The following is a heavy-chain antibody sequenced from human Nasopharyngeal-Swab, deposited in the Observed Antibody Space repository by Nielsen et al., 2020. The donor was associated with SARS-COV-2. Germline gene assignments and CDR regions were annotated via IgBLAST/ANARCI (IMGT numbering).Heavy chain of an antibody. Sequence: GGSLRLSCAASGFTFSSYAKSWVRQAPGKGLEWVSAISGSGGSTYYADSVKGRFTISRDNSKNTLYLQMNSLRAEDTAVYYCAKAPDILTGYYDYWGQGTLVTVSS. CDR3: AKAPDILTGYYDY. CDR2: ISGSGGST. CDR1: GFTFSSYA. J-gene: IGHJ4*02. D-gene: IGHD3-9*01. V-gene: IGHV3-23*01.